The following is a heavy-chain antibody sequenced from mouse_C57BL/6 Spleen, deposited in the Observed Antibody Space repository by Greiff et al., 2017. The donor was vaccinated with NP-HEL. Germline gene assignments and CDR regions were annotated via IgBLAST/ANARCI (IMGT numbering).Heavy chain of an antibody. CDR3: SRIRWTAQARYFDY. J-gene: IGHJ2*01. V-gene: IGHV1-50*01. Sequence: QVQLQQPGAELVKPGASVKLSCKASGYTFTSYWMQWVKQRPGQGLEWIGEIDPSDSYTNSNHKFKGKATMTVDTSSSTAYMKLSSLTPEASAVSYCSRIRWTAQARYFDYWGQGTTLTVSS. D-gene: IGHD3-2*02. CDR2: IDPSDSYT. CDR1: GYTFTSYW.